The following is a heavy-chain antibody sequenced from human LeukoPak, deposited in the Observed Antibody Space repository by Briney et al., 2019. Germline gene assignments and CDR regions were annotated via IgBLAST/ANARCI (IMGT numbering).Heavy chain of an antibody. Sequence: GGSLRLSCAASGFTFDDYAMHWVRQAPGKGLEWVSGISWNSGSIGYADSVKGRFTISRDNAKNSLYLQMNSLRAEDTAVYYCAKEEIVGAHFDYWGQGTLVTVSS. D-gene: IGHD1-26*01. J-gene: IGHJ4*02. V-gene: IGHV3-9*01. CDR3: AKEEIVGAHFDY. CDR1: GFTFDDYA. CDR2: ISWNSGSI.